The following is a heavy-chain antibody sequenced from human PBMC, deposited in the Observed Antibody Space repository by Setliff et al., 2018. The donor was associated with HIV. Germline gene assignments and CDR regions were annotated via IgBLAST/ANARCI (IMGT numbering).Heavy chain of an antibody. CDR3: ARQLSNSFDY. CDR2: ISPHSGGT. J-gene: IGHJ4*02. CDR1: GYSFTDYF. D-gene: IGHD1-1*01. Sequence: ASVKVSCKASGYSFTDYFIHWVRQAPGRGLEWMGWISPHSGGTRTTRTFRGRVTMTRDTSINTAYMELSGVRSDDAAVYFCARQLSNSFDYWGQGTLVTV. V-gene: IGHV1-2*02.